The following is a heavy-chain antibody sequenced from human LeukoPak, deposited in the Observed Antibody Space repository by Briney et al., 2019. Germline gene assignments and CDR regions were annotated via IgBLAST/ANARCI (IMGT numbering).Heavy chain of an antibody. CDR1: GFTFSKFW. Sequence: GGSLRLSCAASGFTFSKFWVSWVRQAPGKGLEWVANIKEDGSTKHYVDSVKGRFTISRDNSKNTLYLQMNSLRAEDTAVYYCARVGDYYDSEGLDYWGQGTLVTVSS. J-gene: IGHJ4*02. D-gene: IGHD3-22*01. CDR2: IKEDGSTK. V-gene: IGHV3-7*03. CDR3: ARVGDYYDSEGLDY.